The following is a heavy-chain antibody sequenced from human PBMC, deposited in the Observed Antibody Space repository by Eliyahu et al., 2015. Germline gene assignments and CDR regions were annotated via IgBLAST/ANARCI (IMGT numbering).Heavy chain of an antibody. V-gene: IGHV4-59*01. J-gene: IGHJ5*02. CDR1: XAPYSSYY. D-gene: IGHD3-10*01. Sequence: QVQLQESGPGLXKPSETLXLXCTXPXAPYSSYYXSWIRQPPGKGLEWIGYIXYSGSTNYNPSLKSRVTISVDTSKNQFSLKLSSVTAADTAVYYCARDLAGSGPSGPWGQGTLVTVSS. CDR2: IXYSGST. CDR3: ARDLAGSGPSGP.